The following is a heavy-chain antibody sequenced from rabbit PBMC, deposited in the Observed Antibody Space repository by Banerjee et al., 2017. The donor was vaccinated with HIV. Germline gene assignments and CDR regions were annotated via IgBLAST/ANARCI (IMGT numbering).Heavy chain of an antibody. CDR2: IYTGSSGST. J-gene: IGHJ6*01. Sequence: QEQLEESGGDLVKPGASLTLTCTASGFSFSNNYYMCWVRQAPGEGLEWIGCIYTGSSGSTYYASWAKGRLTISKTSSTTVTLQMTSLTAADTATYFCSRDRANDGGCVFGLWGPGTLVTVS. V-gene: IGHV1S45*01. D-gene: IGHD5-1*01. CDR3: SRDRANDGGCVFGL. CDR1: GFSFSNNYY.